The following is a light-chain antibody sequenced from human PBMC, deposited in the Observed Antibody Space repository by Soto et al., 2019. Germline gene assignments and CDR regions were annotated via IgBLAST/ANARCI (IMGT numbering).Light chain of an antibody. J-gene: IGKJ1*01. Sequence: DIQMTQSPSTLSASVGDRVTITCRASQSISSWLAWYQQKPGKAPNLLIYKASTLQSGVPSRFSGGGSGTEFTLTVSSLQTDDFAIYYCQQYNDYPWTLGQGTKVEI. V-gene: IGKV1-5*03. CDR3: QQYNDYPWT. CDR2: KAS. CDR1: QSISSW.